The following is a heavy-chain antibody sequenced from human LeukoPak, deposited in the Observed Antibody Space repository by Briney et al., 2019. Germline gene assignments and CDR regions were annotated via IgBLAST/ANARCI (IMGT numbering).Heavy chain of an antibody. CDR1: GFTFTAYL. CDR3: VRESEYYFDHSASFDY. J-gene: IGHJ4*02. D-gene: IGHD3-22*01. V-gene: IGHV3-30-3*01. Sequence: GRSLRLSCAAFGFTFTAYLIHWVRKAPGKGLEWVAVMSSDGNAMFYADSVKGRFTISRDNSKNTLYLQMNSLRAEDTAVYYCVRESEYYFDHSASFDYWGQGTLVTVSS. CDR2: MSSDGNAM.